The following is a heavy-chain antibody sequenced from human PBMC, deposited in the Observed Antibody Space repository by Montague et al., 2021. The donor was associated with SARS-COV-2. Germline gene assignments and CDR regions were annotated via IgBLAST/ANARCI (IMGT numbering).Heavy chain of an antibody. V-gene: IGHV4-39*01. D-gene: IGHD2-2*01. CDR3: ARQGDQLLLEYWFDP. Sequence: SETLSLTCTVSGGSFSSNSYYWGWIRQPPGKGLEWDGSIHYSGSTYYNPSLQRRVTTSVDTSKNQFSLKLSSVTAADTAVYYCARQGDQLLLEYWFDPWGQGTLVTVSS. J-gene: IGHJ5*02. CDR2: IHYSGST. CDR1: GGSFSSNSYY.